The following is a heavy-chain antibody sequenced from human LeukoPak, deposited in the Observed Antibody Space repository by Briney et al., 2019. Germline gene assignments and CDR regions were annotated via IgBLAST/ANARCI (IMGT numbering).Heavy chain of an antibody. J-gene: IGHJ6*03. Sequence: GASVKVSCKASGYTFTGYYMHWVRQAPGQGLEWMGWINPNSGGTNYAQKFQGRVTMTRDTSISTAYMELSRLRSDDTAVYYCARDSSSWPTVDIHYYYYMDVWGKGTTVTVSS. CDR3: ARDSSSWPTVDIHYYYYMDV. CDR2: INPNSGGT. CDR1: GYTFTGYY. D-gene: IGHD6-13*01. V-gene: IGHV1-2*02.